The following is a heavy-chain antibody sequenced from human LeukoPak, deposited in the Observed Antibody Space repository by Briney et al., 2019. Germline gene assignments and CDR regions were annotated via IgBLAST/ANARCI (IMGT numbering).Heavy chain of an antibody. J-gene: IGHJ4*02. Sequence: GGSLRLSCEASGFTFNSYAMSWVRQAPGRGLEWVSVIYTGGITKYADSVKGRFTISRDNSKSTVYLQMNNLSDEDTGVYFCARENLVHWGQGTLVIVSS. CDR2: IYTGGIT. CDR3: ARENLVH. V-gene: IGHV3-66*01. CDR1: GFTFNSYA. D-gene: IGHD1-14*01.